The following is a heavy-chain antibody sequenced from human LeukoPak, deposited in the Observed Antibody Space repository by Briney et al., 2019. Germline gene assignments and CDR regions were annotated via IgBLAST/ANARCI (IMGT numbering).Heavy chain of an antibody. J-gene: IGHJ4*02. CDR3: ARAPYRSSRWYFDY. V-gene: IGHV4-34*01. D-gene: IGHD6-13*01. CDR1: GGSFSGYY. CDR2: INHSGST. Sequence: SETLSLTCAVYGGSFSGYYWSWIRQPPVKGLEWIGEINHSGSTNYNPSLKSRVTISVDTSKNQFSLKLSSVTAADTAVYYCARAPYRSSRWYFDYWGQGTLVTVSS.